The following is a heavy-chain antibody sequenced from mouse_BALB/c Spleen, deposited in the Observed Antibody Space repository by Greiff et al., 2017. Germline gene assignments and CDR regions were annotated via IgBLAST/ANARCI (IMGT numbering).Heavy chain of an antibody. D-gene: IGHD1-1*01. CDR1: GYAFSSSW. CDR2: IYPGDGDT. J-gene: IGHJ3*01. Sequence: VKLMESGPELVKPGASVKISCKASGYAFSSSWMNWVKQRPGQGLEWIGRIYPGDGDTNYNGKFKGKATLTADKSSSTAYMQLGSLTSVDSAVYFCAREPLLLRSFAYWGQGTLVTVSA. V-gene: IGHV1-82*01. CDR3: AREPLLLRSFAY.